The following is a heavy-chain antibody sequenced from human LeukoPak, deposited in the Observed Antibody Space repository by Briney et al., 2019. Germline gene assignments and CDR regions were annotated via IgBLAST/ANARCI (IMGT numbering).Heavy chain of an antibody. CDR2: ISGSGAGT. Sequence: GGSLRLSCAASGFTFSSYAMSWVRQAPGKGLEWVSTISGSGAGTYYADSVKGRFTISRENPKNTLYLQMNSLRAEDTAIYYCAKGTRGSGTSYNDDYWGQGTLVSVSS. D-gene: IGHD3-10*01. CDR3: AKGTRGSGTSYNDDY. J-gene: IGHJ4*02. V-gene: IGHV3-23*01. CDR1: GFTFSSYA.